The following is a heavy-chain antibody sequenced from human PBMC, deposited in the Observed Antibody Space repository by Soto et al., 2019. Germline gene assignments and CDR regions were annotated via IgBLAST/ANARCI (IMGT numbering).Heavy chain of an antibody. CDR3: ARGHGRANYYDSSGYYFAFDI. J-gene: IGHJ3*02. Sequence: SETLSLTCAVYGGSFSGYYWSWIRQPPGKGLEWIGEINHSGSTNYNPSLKSRVTISVDTSKNQFSLKLSSVTAADTAVYYCARGHGRANYYDSSGYYFAFDIWGQGTMVTVSS. CDR2: INHSGST. CDR1: GGSFSGYY. D-gene: IGHD3-22*01. V-gene: IGHV4-34*01.